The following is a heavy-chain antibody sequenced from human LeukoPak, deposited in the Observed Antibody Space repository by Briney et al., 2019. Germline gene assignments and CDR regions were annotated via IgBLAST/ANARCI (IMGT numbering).Heavy chain of an antibody. D-gene: IGHD3-22*01. V-gene: IGHV3-30-3*01. Sequence: GGSLRLSCAASGFTFSSYAMHWVRQAPGKGLEWVAVISYDGSNKYYADSVKGRFTISRDNSKNTLYLQMNSLRAEDTAVYYCAKDSTYYYDSSGYYTAADYWGQGTLVTVSS. CDR3: AKDSTYYYDSSGYYTAADY. CDR1: GFTFSSYA. J-gene: IGHJ4*02. CDR2: ISYDGSNK.